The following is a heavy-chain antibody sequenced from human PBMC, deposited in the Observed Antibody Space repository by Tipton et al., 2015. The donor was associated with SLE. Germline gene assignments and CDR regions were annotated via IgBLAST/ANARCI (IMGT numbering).Heavy chain of an antibody. CDR1: GFTFSSYW. CDR2: IKQDGSEK. CDR3: ARRQLGVSAFDI. V-gene: IGHV3-7*01. D-gene: IGHD3-16*01. J-gene: IGHJ3*02. Sequence: SGFTFSSYWMSWVRQAPGKGLEWVANIKQDGSEKYYVDSVKGRFTISRDNAKNSLYLQMNSLRAEDTAVYYCARRQLGVSAFDIWGQGTMVTVSS.